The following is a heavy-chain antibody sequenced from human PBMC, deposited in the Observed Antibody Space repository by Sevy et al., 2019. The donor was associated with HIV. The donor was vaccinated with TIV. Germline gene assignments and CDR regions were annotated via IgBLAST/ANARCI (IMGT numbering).Heavy chain of an antibody. Sequence: GGSLRLSCAGSGFTFSSSWMSWFRQAPGKGLEWLANIKGDGSKIYYLDSVKGRFTISRDNAKNSLYLQMNSLRAEDTAEYYCARLFYGSADYWGQGTLVTVSS. V-gene: IGHV3-7*01. CDR3: ARLFYGSADY. J-gene: IGHJ4*02. CDR2: IKGDGSKI. CDR1: GFTFSSSW. D-gene: IGHD3-10*01.